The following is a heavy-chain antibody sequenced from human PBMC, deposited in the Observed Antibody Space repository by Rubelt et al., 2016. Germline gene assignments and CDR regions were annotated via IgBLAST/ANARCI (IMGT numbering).Heavy chain of an antibody. D-gene: IGHD2-8*01. CDR3: AKDTEGVLHDAFDI. V-gene: IGHV3-30*04. Sequence: RQAPGKGLEWVAVISYDGSNKYYADSVKGRFTISRDNSKNTLYLQMNSLRAEDTAVYYCAKDTEGVLHDAFDIWGQGTMVTVSS. J-gene: IGHJ3*02. CDR2: ISYDGSNK.